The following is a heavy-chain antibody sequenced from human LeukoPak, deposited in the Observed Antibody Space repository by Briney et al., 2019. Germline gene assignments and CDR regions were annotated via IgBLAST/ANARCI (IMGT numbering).Heavy chain of an antibody. J-gene: IGHJ4*02. CDR3: ARRTRYDSSGYYPDY. Sequence: PGGSLRLSCAASGFTFSNYAMTWVRRAPGKGLEWVSGLSGSGHSTYYAESVKGRFTISRDNSKNTLYLQMNSLRVEDSAVYYCARRTRYDSSGYYPDYWGQGTLVTVSS. CDR1: GFTFSNYA. V-gene: IGHV3-23*01. D-gene: IGHD3-22*01. CDR2: LSGSGHST.